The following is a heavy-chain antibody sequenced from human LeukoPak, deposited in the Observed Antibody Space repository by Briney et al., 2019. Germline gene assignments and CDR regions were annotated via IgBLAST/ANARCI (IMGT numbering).Heavy chain of an antibody. Sequence: GGSLRLSCAASGFIFSNFWMHWVRQVPGKGLVWVSRINNDGSSTNYADSVKGRFTISRDNAKNTLYLQMNSLRAEDTAVYYCARALTTLTYEGYWGQGTLVTVSS. J-gene: IGHJ4*02. V-gene: IGHV3-74*01. CDR3: ARALTTLTYEGY. D-gene: IGHD1-1*01. CDR1: GFIFSNFW. CDR2: INNDGSST.